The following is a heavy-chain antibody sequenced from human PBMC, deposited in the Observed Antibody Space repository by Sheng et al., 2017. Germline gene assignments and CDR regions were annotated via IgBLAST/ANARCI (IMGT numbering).Heavy chain of an antibody. CDR3: ARVFEDDFWSGYFYFDY. Sequence: QVQLQESGPGLVKPSETLSLTCAVSGYSISSGYYWGWIRQPPGKGLEWIGSIYHSGSTYYNPSLKSRVTISVDTSKNQFSLKLSSVTAADTAVYYCARVFEDDFWSGYFYFDYWGQGTLVTVSS. CDR2: IYHSGST. V-gene: IGHV4-38-2*01. J-gene: IGHJ4*02. CDR1: GYSISSGYY. D-gene: IGHD3-3*01.